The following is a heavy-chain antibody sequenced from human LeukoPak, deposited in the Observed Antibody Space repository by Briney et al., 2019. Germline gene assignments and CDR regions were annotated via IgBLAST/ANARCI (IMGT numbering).Heavy chain of an antibody. CDR3: AKDRESSGSPLNYYYGMDV. J-gene: IGHJ6*02. D-gene: IGHD6-19*01. CDR1: GFTFSSYG. Sequence: GRSLLLSCAASGFTFSSYGMHWVRPAPGKGLEWVAVISYDGSNKYYADSVKGRFTISRDNSKNTLYLQMNSLRAEDTAVYYCAKDRESSGSPLNYYYGMDVWGQGTTVTVSS. V-gene: IGHV3-30*18. CDR2: ISYDGSNK.